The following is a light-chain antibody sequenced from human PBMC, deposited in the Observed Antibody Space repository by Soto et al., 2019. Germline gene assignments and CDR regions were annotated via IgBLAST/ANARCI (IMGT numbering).Light chain of an antibody. CDR1: SSDVGGYNY. Sequence: QSALTQPASVSGSPGQSITISCTGTSSDVGGYNYVSGYQQHPGKAPKLMIYEVSNRPSGVSNRFSGSKSGNTASLTISGLQAEDEADYYCSSYTSSSIVVFGGGTKLTVL. CDR2: EVS. V-gene: IGLV2-14*01. J-gene: IGLJ2*01. CDR3: SSYTSSSIVV.